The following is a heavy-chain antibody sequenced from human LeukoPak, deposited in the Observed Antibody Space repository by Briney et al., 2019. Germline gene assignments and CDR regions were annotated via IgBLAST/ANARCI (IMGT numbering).Heavy chain of an antibody. CDR3: ARGGRNYYGSGSYTPNWFDP. J-gene: IGHJ5*02. D-gene: IGHD3-10*01. CDR2: IYYSGST. Sequence: SETLSLTCTGSGGSISSYYWSWIRQPPGKGLEWIGYIYYSGSTNYNPSLKSRVTISVDMSKNQFSLKLSSVTAADTAVYYCARGGRNYYGSGSYTPNWFDPWGQGTLVTVSS. CDR1: GGSISSYY. V-gene: IGHV4-59*01.